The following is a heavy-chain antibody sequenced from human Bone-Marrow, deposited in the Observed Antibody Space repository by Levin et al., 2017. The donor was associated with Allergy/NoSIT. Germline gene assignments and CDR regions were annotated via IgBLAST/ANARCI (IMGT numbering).Heavy chain of an antibody. Sequence: GGSLRLSCAASGFTVSSTHMSWVRQAPGKGLEWVSVIYAVGSTYYADSVKGRFTISRDYSKNTLYLQMNSLRAEDTAVYYCARHERDDDNYYDYWGQGTLVTVSS. CDR2: IYAVGST. CDR3: ARHERDDDNYYDY. V-gene: IGHV3-53*01. J-gene: IGHJ4*02. CDR1: GFTVSSTH. D-gene: IGHD5-24*01.